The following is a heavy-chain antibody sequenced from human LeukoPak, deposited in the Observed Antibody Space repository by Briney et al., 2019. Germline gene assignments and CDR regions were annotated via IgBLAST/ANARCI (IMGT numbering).Heavy chain of an antibody. CDR2: ISGSGGST. CDR3: AKRAYSSSGSWGYFDY. J-gene: IGHJ4*02. D-gene: IGHD3-22*01. V-gene: IGHV3-23*01. Sequence: GGSLRLSCAASGFTFSSYAMSWVRQAPGKGLEWVSAISGSGGSTYYADSVKGRFTISRDNSKNTLYLQMNSLRAEDTAVYYCAKRAYSSSGSWGYFDYWGQGTLVTVSS. CDR1: GFTFSSYA.